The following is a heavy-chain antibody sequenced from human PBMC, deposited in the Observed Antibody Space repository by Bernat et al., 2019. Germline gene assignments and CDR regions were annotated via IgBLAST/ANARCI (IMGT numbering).Heavy chain of an antibody. CDR1: GFTFSSYA. CDR2: ISYDGSKK. J-gene: IGHJ4*02. D-gene: IGHD5-18*01. Sequence: QVQLVESGGGVVQPGRSLRLSCAASGFTFSSYAMHWVRQAPGKGLEWVAVISYDGSKKYYADSVKGRFTISRDNSKNTLYLQMNSLRAEDTAVYYWASRYSYGFNQGWPEHDYWGQGTLVTVSS. V-gene: IGHV3-30-3*01. CDR3: ASRYSYGFNQGWPEHDY.